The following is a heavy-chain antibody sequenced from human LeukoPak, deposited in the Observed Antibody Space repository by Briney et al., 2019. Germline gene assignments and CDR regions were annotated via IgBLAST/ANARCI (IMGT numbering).Heavy chain of an antibody. V-gene: IGHV3-30*02. D-gene: IGHD6-13*01. CDR2: IRYDGSNK. CDR1: GFTFSSYG. Sequence: GGSLRLSCAASGFTFSSYGMHWVRQAPGKGLEWVAFIRYDGSNKYYADSVKGRFTISRDNSKNTLYLQMNSLRAEDTAVYYCAKDLHSSWNYFDYWGQGTLVTVSS. CDR3: AKDLHSSWNYFDY. J-gene: IGHJ4*02.